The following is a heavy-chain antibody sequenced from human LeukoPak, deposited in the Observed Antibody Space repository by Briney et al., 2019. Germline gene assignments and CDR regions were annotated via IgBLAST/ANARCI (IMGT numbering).Heavy chain of an antibody. Sequence: GGSLRLSCAASGFIFSSYAMNWVRQAPGKGLEWVSSIHSGGDITSYADSVRGRFTISRDNSKNTLYLQMNSLRAEDTAVYYCAKALIGTGGYFQHWGHGALVTVSS. CDR3: AKALIGTGGYFQH. V-gene: IGHV3-23*01. J-gene: IGHJ1*01. CDR2: IHSGGDIT. CDR1: GFIFSSYA. D-gene: IGHD1-1*01.